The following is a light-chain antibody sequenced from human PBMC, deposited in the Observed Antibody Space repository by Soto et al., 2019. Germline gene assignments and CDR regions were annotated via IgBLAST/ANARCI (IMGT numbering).Light chain of an antibody. CDR1: QSVSSY. CDR2: DAS. Sequence: EIVLTQSPGTLSLSPGERATLSCRASQSVSSYLAWYQQKPGQAPRLLIYDASNRATGIPARFSGSGSGTDFTLTISSLEPEDFEVYYCQQRSSWPITFGQGTRLEIK. J-gene: IGKJ5*01. V-gene: IGKV3-11*01. CDR3: QQRSSWPIT.